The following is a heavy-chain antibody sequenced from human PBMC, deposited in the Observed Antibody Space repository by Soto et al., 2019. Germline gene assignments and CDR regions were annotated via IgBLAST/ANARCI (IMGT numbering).Heavy chain of an antibody. CDR2: MSGNGGRI. Sequence: GGSLRLSCAVSGFTFSNYAMTWVRQAPGEGLEWVSVMSGNGGRILYADSVKGRSTISRDNSKNTLYLQMNSLRLEDTAVYYCVKDPVSGGTGGAWFDYWGQGTLVTVSS. CDR1: GFTFSNYA. V-gene: IGHV3-23*01. D-gene: IGHD2-8*02. CDR3: VKDPVSGGTGGAWFDY. J-gene: IGHJ4*02.